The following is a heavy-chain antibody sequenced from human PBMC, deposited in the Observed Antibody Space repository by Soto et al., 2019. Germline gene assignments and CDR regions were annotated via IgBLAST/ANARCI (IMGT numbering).Heavy chain of an antibody. D-gene: IGHD3-22*01. Sequence: SETLSLTCTVSGGSIDRSNYYWNWIRQPPGKGLEWIGTTYYNGNAYYNPSLKSRVTMSVDTSKNQFSLKLISVTAADTAVYYCARHFVAVVIKGWGYWGQGTLVTVSS. CDR3: ARHFVAVVIKGWGY. J-gene: IGHJ4*02. V-gene: IGHV4-39*01. CDR2: TYYNGNA. CDR1: GGSIDRSNYY.